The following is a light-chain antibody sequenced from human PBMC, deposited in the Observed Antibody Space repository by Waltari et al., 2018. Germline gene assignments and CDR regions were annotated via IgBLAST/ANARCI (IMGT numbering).Light chain of an antibody. CDR1: KLGHKY. V-gene: IGLV3-1*01. CDR3: QAWDSSTVV. CDR2: EDR. Sequence: SYELPQPPSVSVSPGQTASITCSGDKLGHKYVCWYQQKPGQPPVLVIYEDRKRPSGIPERFSGSNSGNTATLTISGTQAMDEADYYCQAWDSSTVVFGGGTKLTVL. J-gene: IGLJ3*02.